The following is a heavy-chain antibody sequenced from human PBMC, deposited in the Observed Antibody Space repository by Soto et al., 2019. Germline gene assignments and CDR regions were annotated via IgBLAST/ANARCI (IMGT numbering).Heavy chain of an antibody. CDR1: GGSISSYY. CDR3: ARAGTDIVATSPFDY. CDR2: IYYSGST. Sequence: SETLSLTCTVSGGSISSYYWSWIRQPPGKGLEWIGYIYYSGSTNYNPSLKSRVTISVDTSKNPFSLKLSSVTAADTAVYYCARAGTDIVATSPFDYWGQGTLVTVSS. J-gene: IGHJ4*02. V-gene: IGHV4-59*01. D-gene: IGHD5-12*01.